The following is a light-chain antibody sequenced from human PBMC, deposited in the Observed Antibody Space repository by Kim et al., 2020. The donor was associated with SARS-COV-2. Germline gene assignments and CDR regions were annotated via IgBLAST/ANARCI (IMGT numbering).Light chain of an antibody. CDR2: KAF. V-gene: IGKV1-5*03. CDR1: RTIDNW. CDR3: QQYHTRYS. Sequence: QSASIGDRVTINCRASRTIDNWLAWYQQKPGEAPKLLVYKAFNLQSGAPSRFSGSGSGAEYTLTINSLQPDDFATYYCQQYHTRYSFGQGTKLEI. J-gene: IGKJ2*03.